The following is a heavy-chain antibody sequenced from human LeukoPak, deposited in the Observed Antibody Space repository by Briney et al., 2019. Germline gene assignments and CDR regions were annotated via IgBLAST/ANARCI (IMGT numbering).Heavy chain of an antibody. V-gene: IGHV4-34*01. CDR3: ARLIVVVPAGGFDY. D-gene: IGHD2-2*01. CDR2: INHSGST. Sequence: SETLSLTGAVYGGSFSGYYWSWIRQPPGKGLEWIGEINHSGSTNYNPSLKSRVTISVDTSKNQFSLNLSSVTAADTAVYYCARLIVVVPAGGFDYWGQGTLVTVSS. CDR1: GGSFSGYY. J-gene: IGHJ4*02.